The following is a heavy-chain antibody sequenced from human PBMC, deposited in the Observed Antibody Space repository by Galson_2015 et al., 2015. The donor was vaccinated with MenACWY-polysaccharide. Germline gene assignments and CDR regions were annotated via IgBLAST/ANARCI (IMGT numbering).Heavy chain of an antibody. D-gene: IGHD3-9*01. CDR1: GYDFTTYW. CDR3: ARLTGPYSYYFYYMDV. J-gene: IGHJ6*03. CDR2: IYPGDSDS. Sequence: QSGAEVKKPGEFLKISCKGSGYDFTTYWIAWVRQMPGKGLEWMGIIYPGDSDSTYSPSFQGQVTFSVDKSITTAYLQWASLKASDTAIYCCARLTGPYSYYFYYMDVWGKGTTVTVSS. V-gene: IGHV5-51*01.